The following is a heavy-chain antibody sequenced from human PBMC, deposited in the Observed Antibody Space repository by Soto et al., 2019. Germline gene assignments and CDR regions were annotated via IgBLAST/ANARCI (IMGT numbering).Heavy chain of an antibody. Sequence: QVQLVQSGAEVKKPGASVKVSCKASGYTFTNYAMHWVRQAPGQRLEWMGWINAGNGNTKYSQKFQGRVTSTRDTSASTAYTELSSLRSEDTAVYYCARGGSLYWYFDLWGRGTLVTVSS. J-gene: IGHJ2*01. CDR2: INAGNGNT. CDR1: GYTFTNYA. CDR3: ARGGSLYWYFDL. D-gene: IGHD1-26*01. V-gene: IGHV1-3*01.